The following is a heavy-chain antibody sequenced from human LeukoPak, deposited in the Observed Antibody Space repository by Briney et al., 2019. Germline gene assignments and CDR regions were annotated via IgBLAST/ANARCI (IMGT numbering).Heavy chain of an antibody. Sequence: SETLSLTCTVSGGSISSSSHYWGWIRQPPGKGLEWIGSIYYSASTLYNPSLKGRVTMSVDTSKNQFSLKLRSVTAADTAMYYCATLVVLAGTPSIDCWGQGTLVTVSS. CDR1: GGSISSSSHY. D-gene: IGHD2-15*01. CDR2: IYYSAST. CDR3: ATLVVLAGTPSIDC. J-gene: IGHJ4*02. V-gene: IGHV4-39*01.